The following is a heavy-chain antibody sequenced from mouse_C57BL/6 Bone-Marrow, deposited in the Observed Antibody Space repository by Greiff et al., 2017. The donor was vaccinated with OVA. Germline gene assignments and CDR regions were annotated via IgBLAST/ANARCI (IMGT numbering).Heavy chain of an antibody. V-gene: IGHV1-63*01. Sequence: VQLVESGAELVRPGTSVKMSCKASGYTFTNYWIGWAKQRPGHGLEWIGDIYPGGGYTNYNEKFKGKATLTADKSSSTAYMQFSSLTSEDSAIYYCARSLYGYAMDYWGQGTSVTVSS. CDR3: ARSLYGYAMDY. J-gene: IGHJ4*01. D-gene: IGHD1-1*01. CDR2: IYPGGGYT. CDR1: GYTFTNYW.